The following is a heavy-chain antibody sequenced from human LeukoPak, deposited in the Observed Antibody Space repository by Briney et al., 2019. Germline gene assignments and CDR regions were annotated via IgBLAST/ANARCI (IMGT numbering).Heavy chain of an antibody. Sequence: TSETLSLTCTVSGYSISSGYYWGWIRQPPGKGLEWIGSIYHSGSTYYNPSLKSRVTISVDTSKDQFSLKLSSVTAADTAVYYCARDNYDFWSGKENYFDCWGQGTLVTVSS. CDR3: ARDNYDFWSGKENYFDC. J-gene: IGHJ4*02. D-gene: IGHD3-3*01. CDR2: IYHSGST. V-gene: IGHV4-38-2*02. CDR1: GYSISSGYY.